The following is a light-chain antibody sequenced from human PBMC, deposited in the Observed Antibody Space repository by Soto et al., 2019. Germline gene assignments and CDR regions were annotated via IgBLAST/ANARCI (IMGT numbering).Light chain of an antibody. J-gene: IGLJ2*01. CDR2: LEGSGNY. V-gene: IGLV4-60*03. CDR3: ETWDSNIGV. Sequence: QAVLTQSSSASASLGSSVKLTCTLNSGHSSHIIAWHQQQPGKAPRYLMKLEGSGNYNKGSGVPDRFSGSSSGADRYLTISNLQSEDEADYYCETWDSNIGVFGEGTKLTVL. CDR1: SGHSSHI.